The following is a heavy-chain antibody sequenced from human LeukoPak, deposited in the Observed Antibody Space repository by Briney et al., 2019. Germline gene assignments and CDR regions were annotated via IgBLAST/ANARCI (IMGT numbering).Heavy chain of an antibody. CDR2: ISSSGSTI. J-gene: IGHJ4*02. D-gene: IGHD5-12*01. CDR1: GFTFSSYW. CDR3: ASGYDEYYFDY. Sequence: GGSLRLSCAASGFTFSSYWMSWVRQAPGKGLEWVSYISSSGSTIYYADSVKGRFTISRDNAKNSLYLQMNSLRAEDTAVYYCASGYDEYYFDYWGQGTLVTVSS. V-gene: IGHV3-48*03.